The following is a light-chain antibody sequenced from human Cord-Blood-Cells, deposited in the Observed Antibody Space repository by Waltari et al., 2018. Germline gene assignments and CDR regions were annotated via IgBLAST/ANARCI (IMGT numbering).Light chain of an antibody. CDR3: QRYGSSPFT. Sequence: EIVLTQSPGTLSLSPGERATLSCRASQSVSSSYLAWYQQKPGQAPRLLIYGASSRATGIPDRFSGSGSGTDFTLTISRLEPEDFAVYYCQRYGSSPFTPGPGTKVDI. J-gene: IGKJ3*01. CDR2: GAS. V-gene: IGKV3-20*01. CDR1: QSVSSSY.